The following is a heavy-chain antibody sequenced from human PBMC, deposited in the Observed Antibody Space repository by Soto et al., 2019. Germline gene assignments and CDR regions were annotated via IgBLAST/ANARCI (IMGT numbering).Heavy chain of an antibody. J-gene: IGHJ6*02. CDR2: NYHSGST. CDR3: ARGYCSSTSCYDYYYYGMDV. Sequence: SETLSLTCAVSGVTISTYYWSWIRQPPGKGLEWIGCNYHSGSTYYNPSLKSRVTMSVDTSNNQFSLKLSSVTAADTAVYYCARGYCSSTSCYDYYYYGMDVWGQGTTVTVSS. V-gene: IGHV4-59*12. D-gene: IGHD2-2*01. CDR1: GVTISTYY.